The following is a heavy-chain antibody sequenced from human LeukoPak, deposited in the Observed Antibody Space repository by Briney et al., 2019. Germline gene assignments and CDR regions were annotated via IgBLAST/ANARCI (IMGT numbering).Heavy chain of an antibody. J-gene: IGHJ3*02. CDR2: IKQDGSEK. V-gene: IGHV3-7*01. D-gene: IGHD6-25*01. CDR3: ARDWAGGYGLDAFDI. Sequence: GALRHCCGASGLTFLCYGMHWVRQAPGKGLEWVANIKQDGSEKYDVDSLKGRVTIYRDHAKKSLALQMNSLRPGGIALYDCARDWAGGYGLDAFDIWGQGTMVTVSS. CDR1: GLTFLCYG.